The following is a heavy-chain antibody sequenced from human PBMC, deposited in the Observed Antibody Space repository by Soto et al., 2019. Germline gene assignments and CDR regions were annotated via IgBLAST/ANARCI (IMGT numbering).Heavy chain of an antibody. CDR3: ASREIRFLEWLLSPPRYYYGMDV. J-gene: IGHJ6*02. D-gene: IGHD3-3*01. CDR1: GGSFSCYY. Sequence: KTSETLSLTCAVYGGSFSCYYWIWIRQPPGKGLEWIGEINHSGSTNYNPSLKSRVTISVDTSKNQFSLKLSSVTAADTAVYYCASREIRFLEWLLSPPRYYYGMDVWGQGTTVTVSS. V-gene: IGHV4-34*01. CDR2: INHSGST.